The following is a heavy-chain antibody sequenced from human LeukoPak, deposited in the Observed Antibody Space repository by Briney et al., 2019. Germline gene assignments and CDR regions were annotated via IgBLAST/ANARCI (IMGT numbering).Heavy chain of an antibody. J-gene: IGHJ3*02. V-gene: IGHV4-61*02. CDR2: IYTSGST. Sequence: SETLSLTCTVSGGSISSGSYYWSWIRQPAGKGLEWIGRIYTSGSTNYNPSLKSRVTISVDTSKNQFSLKLSSVTAADTAVYYCARSYYYDSSGYYWMPGNAFDIWGQGTMVTVSS. CDR3: ARSYYYDSSGYYWMPGNAFDI. CDR1: GGSISSGSYY. D-gene: IGHD3-22*01.